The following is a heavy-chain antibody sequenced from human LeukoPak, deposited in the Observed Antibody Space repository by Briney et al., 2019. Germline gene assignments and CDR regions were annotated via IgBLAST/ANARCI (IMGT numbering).Heavy chain of an antibody. D-gene: IGHD3-10*01. CDR2: ISSSSSYI. CDR1: GYTFSSYS. V-gene: IGHV3-21*01. J-gene: IGHJ3*02. Sequence: GGSLRLSCAASGYTFSSYSMNWVRQAPGKGLEWVSSISSSSSYIYYADSVKGRFTISRDSAKNSLYLQMNSLRAEDTAVYYCASPLGSGDAFDIWGQGTMVTVSS. CDR3: ASPLGSGDAFDI.